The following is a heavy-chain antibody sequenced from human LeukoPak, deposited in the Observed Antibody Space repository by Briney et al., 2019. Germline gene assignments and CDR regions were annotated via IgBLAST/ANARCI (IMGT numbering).Heavy chain of an antibody. CDR2: IIPILGIA. V-gene: IGHV1-69*02. Sequence: ASVEVSCKASGGTFSSYTISWVRQAPGQGLEWMGRIIPILGIANYAQKFQGRVTITADKSTSTAYMELSSLRSEDTAVYYCATLTGTGPLPFDYWGQGTLVTVSS. D-gene: IGHD1-20*01. CDR1: GGTFSSYT. J-gene: IGHJ4*02. CDR3: ATLTGTGPLPFDY.